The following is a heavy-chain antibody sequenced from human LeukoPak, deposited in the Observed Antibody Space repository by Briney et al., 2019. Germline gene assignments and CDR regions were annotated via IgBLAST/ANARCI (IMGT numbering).Heavy chain of an antibody. CDR2: IYSSGRT. Sequence: SETLSLTCTVSGGSISSGSYYWSWIRQPAGEGLEWIGRIYSSGRTNYNPSLKSRVTILVDTSKNQFSLKLSSVTAADTAVYYCARGHYLSGSYNWFDPWGQGTLVTVSS. CDR3: ARGHYLSGSYNWFDP. J-gene: IGHJ5*02. V-gene: IGHV4-61*10. D-gene: IGHD3-10*01. CDR1: GGSISSGSYY.